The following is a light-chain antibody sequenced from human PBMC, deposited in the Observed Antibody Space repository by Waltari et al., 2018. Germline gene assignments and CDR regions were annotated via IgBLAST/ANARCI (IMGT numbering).Light chain of an antibody. CDR3: QQYNNWLFT. CDR1: QSVRSD. Sequence: ELVMALCPATMSVPPGERATVSCTASQSVRSDLAWFQQNPGQAPRLLIYGASTRATGVPARFSGSGSGTEFTLTISSLQSEDFAVYYCQQYNNWLFTFAGGTKVEIK. J-gene: IGKJ4*01. CDR2: GAS. V-gene: IGKV3-15*01.